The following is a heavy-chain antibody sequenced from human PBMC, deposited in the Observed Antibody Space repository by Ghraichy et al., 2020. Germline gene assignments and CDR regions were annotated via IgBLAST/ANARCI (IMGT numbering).Heavy chain of an antibody. CDR2: INPNSGGT. V-gene: IGHV1-2*06. J-gene: IGHJ6*02. Sequence: ASVKVSCKASGYTFTGYYMHWVRQAPGQGLEWMGRINPNSGGTNYAQKFQGRVTMTRDTSISTAYMELSRLRSDDTAVYYCARGPPVTTFDYYYGMDVWGQGTTVTVSS. D-gene: IGHD3-16*01. CDR3: ARGPPVTTFDYYYGMDV. CDR1: GYTFTGYY.